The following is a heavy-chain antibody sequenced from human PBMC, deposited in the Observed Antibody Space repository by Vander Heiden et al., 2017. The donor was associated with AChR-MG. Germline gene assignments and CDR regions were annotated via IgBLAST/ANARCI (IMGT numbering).Heavy chain of an antibody. V-gene: IGHV4-59*01. CDR3: ARDRGDFWSGYIGPNGDYYYYYYMDV. D-gene: IGHD3-3*01. J-gene: IGHJ6*03. Sequence: QVQLQESGPGLVKPSETLSLTCTVSGGSISSYYWSWIRQPPGKGLEWIGYIYYSGSTNYNPSLKSRVTISVDTSKNQFSLKLSSVTAADTAVYYCARDRGDFWSGYIGPNGDYYYYYYMDVWGKGTTVTVSS. CDR1: GGSISSYY. CDR2: IYYSGST.